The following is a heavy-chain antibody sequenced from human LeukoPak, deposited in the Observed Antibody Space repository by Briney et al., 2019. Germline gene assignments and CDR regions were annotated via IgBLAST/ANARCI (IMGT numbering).Heavy chain of an antibody. CDR1: GGSISSYY. D-gene: IGHD1-7*01. CDR2: IYTSGST. CDR3: ARDRVRAGITGTTLGWFDP. J-gene: IGHJ5*02. V-gene: IGHV4-4*07. Sequence: SETLSLTCTVSGGSISSYYWSWIRQPAGKGLEWIGRIYTSGSTNYNPSLKSRVTMSVDTSKNQFSLKLSSVTAADTAVYYCARDRVRAGITGTTLGWFDPWGQGTLVTVSS.